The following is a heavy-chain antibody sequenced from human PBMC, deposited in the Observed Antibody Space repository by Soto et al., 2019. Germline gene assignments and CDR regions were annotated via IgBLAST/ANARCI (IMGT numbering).Heavy chain of an antibody. CDR1: GYTLTELS. V-gene: IGHV1-46*01. J-gene: IGHJ4*02. CDR3: ARDARDIVLVPAR. Sequence: ASVKVSCKVSGYTLTELSMHWVRQAPGQGLEWMGIINPSGGSTSYAQKFQGRVTMTRDTSTSTVYMELSSLRSEDTAVYYCARDARDIVLVPARWGQGTLVTVSS. CDR2: INPSGGST. D-gene: IGHD2-2*01.